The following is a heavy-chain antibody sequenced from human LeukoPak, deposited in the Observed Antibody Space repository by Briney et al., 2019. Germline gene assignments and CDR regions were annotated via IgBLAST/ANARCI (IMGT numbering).Heavy chain of an antibody. Sequence: GGSLRLSCAASGFIFSSHWMHWVRQAPGKGLVWVSRNTDGSRTNYADSVWGRFTISRDNAKNTLYLQLDSLRAEDTAVYYCARGDHVGYFLDYWGQGTLVTVSS. CDR1: GFIFSSHW. CDR2: NTDGSRT. J-gene: IGHJ4*02. CDR3: ARGDHVGYFLDY. D-gene: IGHD1-26*01. V-gene: IGHV3-74*01.